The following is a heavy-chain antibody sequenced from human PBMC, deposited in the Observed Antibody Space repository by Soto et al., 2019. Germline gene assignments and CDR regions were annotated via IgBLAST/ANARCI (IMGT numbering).Heavy chain of an antibody. CDR3: TRALAGTRNGFDI. D-gene: IGHD6-19*01. V-gene: IGHV3-74*01. Sequence: PGGSLRLSCAASGFTSSSYWIHWVRQAPGKGLVWVLRISDAGSDTYYGDSVKGRFTISRDNAKNTLYLQMNSLRAEDTAVYYCTRALAGTRNGFDIWGQGTMVTVSS. CDR2: ISDAGSDT. J-gene: IGHJ3*02. CDR1: GFTSSSYW.